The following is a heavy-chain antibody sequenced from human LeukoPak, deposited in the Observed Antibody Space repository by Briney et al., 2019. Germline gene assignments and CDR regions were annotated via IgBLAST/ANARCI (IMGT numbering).Heavy chain of an antibody. CDR3: ARDLPIPQTGPPKYYDILTGYRTNYYYYGMDV. CDR2: IYTSGST. J-gene: IGHJ6*02. D-gene: IGHD3-9*01. Sequence: SQTLSLTCTVSGGSISSGSYYWSWIRQPAGKGLEWIGRIYTSGSTNYNPSLKSRVTISVDTSENQFSLKLSSVTAADTAVYYCARDLPIPQTGPPKYYDILTGYRTNYYYYGMDVWGQGTTVTVSS. CDR1: GGSISSGSYY. V-gene: IGHV4-61*02.